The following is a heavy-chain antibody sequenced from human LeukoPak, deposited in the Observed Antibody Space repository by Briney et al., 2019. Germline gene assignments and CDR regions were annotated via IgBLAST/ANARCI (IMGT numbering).Heavy chain of an antibody. V-gene: IGHV4-59*01. CDR3: ARGRVSSSTWYSTYYYFFYMDF. D-gene: IGHD4-11*01. Sequence: SETLSLTCTVSDDSITMYYWTWIRQPPGKGLEWIGYVDHTGSTKFNPSLNGRVSISRATSNNFFSLRLRSVTAADTAVYFCARGRVSSSTWYSTYYYFFYMDFWGKGTTVTVSS. CDR1: DDSITMYY. CDR2: VDHTGST. J-gene: IGHJ6*03.